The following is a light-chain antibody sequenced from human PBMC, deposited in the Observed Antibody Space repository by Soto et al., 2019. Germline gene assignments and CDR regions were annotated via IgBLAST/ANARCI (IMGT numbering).Light chain of an antibody. CDR1: SSDVGGYNY. J-gene: IGLJ1*01. CDR3: SSYTTSNTRQIV. CDR2: DVS. Sequence: QSALTERRVVKGSPGQSFTISCNGTSSDVGGYNYVSWYQHHPGKAPKLIIYDVSNRPSGVSIRFSGSKSDNTASLTISGLQPEDEADYHCSSYTTSNTRQIVFGTGTKVTVL. V-gene: IGLV2-14*03.